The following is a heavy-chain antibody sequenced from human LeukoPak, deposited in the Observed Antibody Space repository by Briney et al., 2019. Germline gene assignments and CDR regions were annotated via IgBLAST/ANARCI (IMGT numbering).Heavy chain of an antibody. D-gene: IGHD3-9*01. V-gene: IGHV4-59*11. CDR3: ARVDVTVMWGYFDWLLPDH. J-gene: IGHJ4*02. CDR2: IYYSGST. Sequence: SETLSLTCTVSGGSISSHYWSWIRQPPGKGLEWIGYIYYSGSTNYNPSLKSRVTISVDTSKNQFSLKLSSVTAADTAVYYCARVDVTVMWGYFDWLLPDHWGQGTLVTVSS. CDR1: GGSISSHY.